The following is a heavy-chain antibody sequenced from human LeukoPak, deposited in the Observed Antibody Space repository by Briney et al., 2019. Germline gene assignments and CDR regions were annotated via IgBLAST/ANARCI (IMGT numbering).Heavy chain of an antibody. Sequence: PSETLSLTCTVSGGSISSSRYYWGWIRQPPGKGLEWIGRIYTSGSTNYNPSLKSRVTMSVDTSKNQFSLKLSSVTAADTAVYYCARFNPQSSSLDYWGQGTLVTVSS. V-gene: IGHV4-61*05. CDR2: IYTSGST. CDR1: GGSISSSRYY. D-gene: IGHD6-13*01. J-gene: IGHJ4*02. CDR3: ARFNPQSSSLDY.